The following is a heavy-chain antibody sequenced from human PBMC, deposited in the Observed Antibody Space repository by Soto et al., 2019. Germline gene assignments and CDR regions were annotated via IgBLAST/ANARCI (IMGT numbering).Heavy chain of an antibody. Sequence: QVQLVQSGAEVKKPGASVKVSCKASGYTFTSYGIIWVRQAPGQGLEWMGWISAYNGNTNYAQKLQGRVTMTTDTSTSTAYMELRSLRSDDTAVYYCASVGPPVDYGDYVFDYWGQGTLVTVSS. V-gene: IGHV1-18*01. CDR1: GYTFTSYG. CDR3: ASVGPPVDYGDYVFDY. D-gene: IGHD4-17*01. CDR2: ISAYNGNT. J-gene: IGHJ4*02.